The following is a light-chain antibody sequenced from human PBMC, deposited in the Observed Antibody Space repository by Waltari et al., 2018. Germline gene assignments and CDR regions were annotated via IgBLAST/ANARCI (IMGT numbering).Light chain of an antibody. V-gene: IGKV1-39*01. CDR2: AAI. J-gene: IGKJ2*01. CDR1: QNINTY. Sequence: DMQMKQSPSSLSASVGDRITISCRASQNINTYINWYQQKPGKAPKLLIYAAINLQSGVPARVRGSGSGTDFSLTISSLQPEDSATYYCQQTYSTSLFGQGTKLEIK. CDR3: QQTYSTSL.